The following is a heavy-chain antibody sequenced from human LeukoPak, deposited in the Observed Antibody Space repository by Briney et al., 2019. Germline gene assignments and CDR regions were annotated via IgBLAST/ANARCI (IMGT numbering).Heavy chain of an antibody. J-gene: IGHJ4*02. CDR2: IWYDGSIQ. V-gene: IGHV3-33*01. CDR1: GFTFSSYG. CDR3: ARAGYCSGGSCYGSDY. Sequence: GRSLRLSCAASGFTFSSYGMHWVRQAPGKGLEWVAAIWYDGSIQYYADSVKGRFTISRDNSKNTLYLQMDSLRAEDTAVYYCARAGYCSGGSCYGSDYWGQGTLVTVST. D-gene: IGHD2-15*01.